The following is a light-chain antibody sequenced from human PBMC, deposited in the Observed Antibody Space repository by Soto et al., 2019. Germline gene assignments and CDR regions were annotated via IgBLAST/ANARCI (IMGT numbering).Light chain of an antibody. CDR2: DTS. V-gene: IGKV3-20*01. J-gene: IGKJ4*01. CDR1: QSVSSY. CDR3: KQYGSSPLT. Sequence: EIVLTQSPGTLSLSVGERVTLSCRASQSVSSYLAWYQQTPGQAPRLLIYDTSNRATGTPDRFSGSGSGTDFTLTISRLELEVFTVYYCKQYGSSPLTFGGGTTVEI.